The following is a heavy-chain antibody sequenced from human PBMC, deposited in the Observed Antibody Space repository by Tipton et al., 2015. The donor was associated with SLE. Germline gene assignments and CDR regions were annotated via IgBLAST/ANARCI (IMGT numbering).Heavy chain of an antibody. Sequence: TLSLTCSVSGGSIRSSSYYWGWIRQPPGKGLEWIGSIYYSGSTYYNVPLQSRVTVSVDTSTNRLSLQLSSVTAADTALYYCARLISAYDCNFDYWGQGTLVTVSS. CDR2: IYYSGST. D-gene: IGHD5-12*01. J-gene: IGHJ4*02. CDR1: GGSIRSSSYY. V-gene: IGHV4-39*07. CDR3: ARLISAYDCNFDY.